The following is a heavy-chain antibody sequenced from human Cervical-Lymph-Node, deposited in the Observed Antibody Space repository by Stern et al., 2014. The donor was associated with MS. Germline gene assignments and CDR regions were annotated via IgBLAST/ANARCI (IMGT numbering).Heavy chain of an antibody. CDR2: IYHSGRT. CDR1: GGSISSSNW. Sequence: QVQLQESGPGLVKPSGTLSLTCAVSGGSISSSNWWSWVRQPPGKGLEWIGEIYHSGRTNYNPSLKSRVTISVDKSKNQFSLKLSSVTAADTAVYYCARDFVGYGDYIDYYYYYGMDVWGQGTTVTVSS. CDR3: ARDFVGYGDYIDYYYYYGMDV. D-gene: IGHD4-17*01. V-gene: IGHV4-4*02. J-gene: IGHJ6*02.